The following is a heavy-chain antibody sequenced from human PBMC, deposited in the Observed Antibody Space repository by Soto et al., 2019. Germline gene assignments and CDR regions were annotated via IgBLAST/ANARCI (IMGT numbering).Heavy chain of an antibody. CDR2: IYWDDDK. Sequence: QITLKESGPTLVKPTQTLTLTCSFSGFSLSTTGVGVAWIRQPPGKALEWLGTIYWDDDKRSSPSLRSRLTITKDTSKNQVVLRMTNMDPVDTAAYYCAHSPIFDYHHGIDVWGQGTTVTVSS. J-gene: IGHJ6*02. CDR1: GFSLSTTGVG. CDR3: AHSPIFDYHHGIDV. V-gene: IGHV2-5*02.